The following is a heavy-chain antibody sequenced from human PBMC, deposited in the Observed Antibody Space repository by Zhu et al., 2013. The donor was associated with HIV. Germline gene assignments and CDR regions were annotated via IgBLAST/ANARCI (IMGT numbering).Heavy chain of an antibody. J-gene: IGHJ4*02. CDR3: ATSGRGFEGSRTILRN. Sequence: EVQLVQSGAEVKKPGAAVKVSCEVSGYTFTDCYMYWVQQAPGKGLVWMGLIDPEDGEALYAEDFQGRITITADTSRDTVYLELNNLRVEDTAVYYCATSGRGFEGSRTILRNWGQGSLVTVSS. CDR2: IDPEDGEA. CDR1: GYTFTDCY. D-gene: IGHD2-21*01. V-gene: IGHV1-69-2*01.